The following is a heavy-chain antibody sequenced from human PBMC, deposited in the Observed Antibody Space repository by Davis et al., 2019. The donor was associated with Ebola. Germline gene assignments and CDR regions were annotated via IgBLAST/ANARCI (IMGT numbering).Heavy chain of an antibody. D-gene: IGHD3-22*01. CDR3: AHTGLMGSVDSSGYYSFDY. J-gene: IGHJ4*02. Sequence: SGPTLVKPTQTLTLTCTFSGFSLSTSGVGVGWIRQPPGKALEWLALIYWDDDKRYSPSLRSRLTITKDTSKNQVFLTMSNMDPVDTATYYCAHTGLMGSVDSSGYYSFDYLGQGTLVTVSS. CDR1: GFSLSTSGVG. V-gene: IGHV2-5*02. CDR2: IYWDDDK.